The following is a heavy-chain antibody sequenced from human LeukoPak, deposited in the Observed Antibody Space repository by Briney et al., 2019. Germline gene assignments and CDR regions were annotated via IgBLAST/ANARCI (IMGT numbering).Heavy chain of an antibody. J-gene: IGHJ4*02. Sequence: PSETLSLTCTVSGGSISTNGYYWGWIRQPPGKGLEWIGTIYYSGSSYYNPSLRSRVSISVDTSRTQFSLRLSSVTAADTAVYYCARHMPLRITMVRGVIDNWGQGALVTVSS. CDR3: ARHMPLRITMVRGVIDN. CDR2: IYYSGSS. CDR1: GGSISTNGYY. D-gene: IGHD3-10*01. V-gene: IGHV4-39*01.